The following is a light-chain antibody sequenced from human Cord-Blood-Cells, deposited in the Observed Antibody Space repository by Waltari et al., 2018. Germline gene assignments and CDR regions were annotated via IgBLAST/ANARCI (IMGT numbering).Light chain of an antibody. CDR2: DAS. Sequence: EIVSTQSPATLSLSPGERATRSCRASQSVSSYLAWYQQKPGQAPRLLIYDASNRATGIPARFSGSGSGTDFTLTISSLEPEDFAVYYCQQRSNWQITFGQGTRLEIK. V-gene: IGKV3-11*01. CDR1: QSVSSY. J-gene: IGKJ5*01. CDR3: QQRSNWQIT.